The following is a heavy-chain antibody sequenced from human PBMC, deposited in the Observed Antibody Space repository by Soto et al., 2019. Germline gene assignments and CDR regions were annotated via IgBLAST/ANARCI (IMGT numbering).Heavy chain of an antibody. J-gene: IGHJ4*02. CDR1: GFTFSNAW. D-gene: IGHD6-19*01. V-gene: IGHV3-15*07. CDR2: IKSKTDGGTT. Sequence: GGSLRLSCAASGFTFSNAWTNWVRQAPGKGLEWVGRIKSKTDGGTTDYAAPVKGRFTISRDDSKNTLYLQMNSLKTEDTAVYYCTTDLSGWQWLVEFDYWGQGTLVTVSS. CDR3: TTDLSGWQWLVEFDY.